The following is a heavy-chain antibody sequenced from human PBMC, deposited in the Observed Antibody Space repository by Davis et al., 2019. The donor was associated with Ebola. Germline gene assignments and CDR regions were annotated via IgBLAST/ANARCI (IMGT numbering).Heavy chain of an antibody. Sequence: ASVKVSCKASGYTFTSYAMHWVRQAPGQRLEWMGWINAGNGNTKYSQKFQGRVTITRDTSASTAYMELSSLRSEDTAVYYCARVRYFDWLLLNFDYWGQGTLVTVSS. J-gene: IGHJ4*02. CDR1: GYTFTSYA. CDR2: INAGNGNT. V-gene: IGHV1-3*01. CDR3: ARVRYFDWLLLNFDY. D-gene: IGHD3-9*01.